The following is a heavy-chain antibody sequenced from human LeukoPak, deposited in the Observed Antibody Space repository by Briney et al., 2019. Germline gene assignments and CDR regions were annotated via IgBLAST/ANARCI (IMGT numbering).Heavy chain of an antibody. V-gene: IGHV4-39*01. D-gene: IGHD3-16*01. CDR1: GGSINTTNFY. CDR3: ARHGGIRDAFDI. CDR2: TYYSGNT. Sequence: SETLSLTCTVSGGSINTTNFYWGWIRQPPGKGLEWIGSTYYSGNTYYNPSLRSRVTISVDTSKNQFSLKLSSVTVADTATYYCARHGGIRDAFDIWGQGTMVTVSS. J-gene: IGHJ3*02.